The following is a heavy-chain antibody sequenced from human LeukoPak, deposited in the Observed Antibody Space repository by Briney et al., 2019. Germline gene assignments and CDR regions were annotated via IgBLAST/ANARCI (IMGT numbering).Heavy chain of an antibody. CDR1: GYTFTSYY. Sequence: GASVKVSCKASGYTFTSYYMHWVRQAPGQGLEWMGIINPSGGSTSYAQKFQGRVTMTRDTSTSTVYMELSSLRSEDTAVYYCAILAVLLWFGDAFDIWGQGTMVTVSS. CDR2: INPSGGST. V-gene: IGHV1-46*01. CDR3: AILAVLLWFGDAFDI. D-gene: IGHD3-10*01. J-gene: IGHJ3*02.